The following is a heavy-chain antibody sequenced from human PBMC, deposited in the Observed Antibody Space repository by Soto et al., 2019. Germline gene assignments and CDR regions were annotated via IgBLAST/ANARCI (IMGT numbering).Heavy chain of an antibody. CDR2: INAGNGNT. D-gene: IGHD3-10*01. CDR1: GYTFTSYA. V-gene: IGHV1-3*01. J-gene: IGHJ4*02. CDR3: ARRVSMVRGVMDADFDY. Sequence: ASVKVSCKASGYTFTSYAMHWVRQAPGQRLEWMGWINAGNGNTKYSQKFQGRVTITRDTSASTAYMELSSLRSEDTAVYYCARRVSMVRGVMDADFDYWGQGTPVTVSS.